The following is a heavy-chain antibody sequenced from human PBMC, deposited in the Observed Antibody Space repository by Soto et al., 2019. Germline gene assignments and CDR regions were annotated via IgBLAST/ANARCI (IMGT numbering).Heavy chain of an antibody. CDR3: ARVFPDGWVEPGVVRGYLDT. D-gene: IGHD3-3*01. CDR1: ADSFSSYG. CDR2: TIPIFGTT. J-gene: IGHJ4*02. Sequence: QVQLVQSGAEVKEPGSAVKVSCKAPADSFSSYGISWVRQAPGQGLEWLGGTIPIFGTTNHAEKFQGRVTIPADESTNTAYMELSSLRSEDTALYYCARVFPDGWVEPGVVRGYLDTWGRGTLVTVSS. V-gene: IGHV1-69*01.